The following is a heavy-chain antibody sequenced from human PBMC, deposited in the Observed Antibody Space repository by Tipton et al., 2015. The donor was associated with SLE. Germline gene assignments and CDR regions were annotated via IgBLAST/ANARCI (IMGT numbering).Heavy chain of an antibody. Sequence: GLVKPSETLSLTCTVSGGSISSYYWSWIRQPPGKGLEWIGYIYYSGSTNYNPSLKSRVTISVDTSKNQFSLKLSSVTAADTAVYYCAREGYGSSWTGYHYMDVWGKGTTVTVSS. V-gene: IGHV4-59*12. J-gene: IGHJ6*03. CDR1: GGSISSYY. D-gene: IGHD6-13*01. CDR2: IYYSGST. CDR3: AREGYGSSWTGYHYMDV.